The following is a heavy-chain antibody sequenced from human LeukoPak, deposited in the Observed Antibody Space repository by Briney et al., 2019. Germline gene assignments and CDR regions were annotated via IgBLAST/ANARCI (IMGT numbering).Heavy chain of an antibody. Sequence: PSETLSLTCAVSGGSISSGGYSWSWIRQPPGKGLEWIGYIYHSGSTYYNLSLKSRVTISVDRSKNQFSLKLSSVTAADTAVYYCARAALDFWSGCYGSSFDPWGQGTLVTVSS. D-gene: IGHD3-3*01. CDR3: ARAALDFWSGCYGSSFDP. CDR1: GGSISSGGYS. J-gene: IGHJ5*02. CDR2: IYHSGST. V-gene: IGHV4-30-2*01.